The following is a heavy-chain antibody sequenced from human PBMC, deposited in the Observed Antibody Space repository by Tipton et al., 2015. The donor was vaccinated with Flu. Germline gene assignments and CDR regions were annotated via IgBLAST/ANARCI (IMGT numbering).Heavy chain of an antibody. CDR2: INWNAGVL. CDR3: AKDPTPFNWGQGYFDL. Sequence: SLRLSCVASGFKFDEYAIHWVRQVPGKGLEWVSGINWNAGVLGYADSVKGRFTISRDNAKRALYLQMNSLRTEDTAFYYCAKDPTPFNWGQGYFDLWGSGTLVTVPT. V-gene: IGHV3-9*01. J-gene: IGHJ2*01. CDR1: GFKFDEYA. D-gene: IGHD7-27*01.